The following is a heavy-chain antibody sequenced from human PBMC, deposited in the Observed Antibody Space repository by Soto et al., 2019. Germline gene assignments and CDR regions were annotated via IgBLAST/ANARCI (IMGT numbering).Heavy chain of an antibody. CDR2: IYTSGST. CDR1: GGSISSYY. CDR3: AREHTMVRGVYYYYGMDV. Sequence: PSETLSLTWTVSGGSISSYYWSWIRQPAGKGLEWIGRIYTSGSTNYNPSLKSRVTMSVDTSKNQFSLKLSSVTAADTAVYYCAREHTMVRGVYYYYGMDVWGQGTTVTVSS. V-gene: IGHV4-4*07. J-gene: IGHJ6*02. D-gene: IGHD3-10*01.